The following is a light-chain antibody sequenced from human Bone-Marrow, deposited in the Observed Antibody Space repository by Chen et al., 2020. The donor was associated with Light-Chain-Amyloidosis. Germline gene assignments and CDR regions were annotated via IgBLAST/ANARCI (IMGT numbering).Light chain of an antibody. CDR2: EAM. V-gene: IGLV3-21*02. J-gene: IGLJ3*02. Sequence: SYVLTQPSSVSVAPGPTATIAFGGNNIGSTIVHWYQQTPGQAPLLVVYEAMDRPAGIPERLSGSNSGNTATLTISRVEAGDEADYYCQVWDRSSDRPVFGGGTKLTVL. CDR3: QVWDRSSDRPV. CDR1: NIGSTI.